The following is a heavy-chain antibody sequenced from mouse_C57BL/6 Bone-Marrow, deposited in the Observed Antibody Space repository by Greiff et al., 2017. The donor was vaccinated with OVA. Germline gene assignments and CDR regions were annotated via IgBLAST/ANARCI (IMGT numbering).Heavy chain of an antibody. CDR1: GFNIKDYY. CDR2: IDPEDGDT. V-gene: IGHV14-1*01. Sequence: VQLQQSGAELVRPGASVKLSCTASGFNIKDYYMHWVKQRPEQGLEWIGRIDPEDGDTEYAPTFQGKATMTEDTSSNTSYLQLSRLTSEDTAVYYCTTSDGYHYWYFDVWGTGTTVTVSS. D-gene: IGHD2-3*01. CDR3: TTSDGYHYWYFDV. J-gene: IGHJ1*03.